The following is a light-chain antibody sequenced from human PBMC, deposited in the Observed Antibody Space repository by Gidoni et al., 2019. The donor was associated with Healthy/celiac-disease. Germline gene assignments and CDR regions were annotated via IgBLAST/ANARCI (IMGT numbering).Light chain of an antibody. V-gene: IGKV3-15*01. CDR1: QSVSSN. CDR3: QQYNNWPFT. CDR2: GAS. Sequence: EIVMTQSPATLSVSPGERAPLPCRASQSVSSNLAWYQQKPGQAPRLLIDGASTRATGIPARFSGSGSGTEFTLTISSLQSEDFAVYYCQQYNNWPFTFGQGTKLEIK. J-gene: IGKJ2*01.